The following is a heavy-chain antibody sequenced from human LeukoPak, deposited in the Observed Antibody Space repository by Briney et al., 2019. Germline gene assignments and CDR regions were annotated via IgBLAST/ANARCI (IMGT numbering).Heavy chain of an antibody. V-gene: IGHV3-49*04. CDR2: IRSEAYGGTI. CDR3: TRDLYDSSGYPLFDY. Sequence: GGSLRLSCAASGLTFSSYAMSWVRQAPGKGLEWVGFIRSEAYGGTIEYAASVKGRFTISRDDSKSIAYLQMNSLKTEDTAVYYCTRDLYDSSGYPLFDYWGQGTLVTVSS. J-gene: IGHJ4*02. D-gene: IGHD3-22*01. CDR1: GLTFSSYA.